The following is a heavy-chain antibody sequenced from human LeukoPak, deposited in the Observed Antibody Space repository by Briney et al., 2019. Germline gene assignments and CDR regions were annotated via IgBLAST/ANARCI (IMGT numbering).Heavy chain of an antibody. CDR3: ARGAGLYSSGWYVRPFDY. J-gene: IGHJ4*02. V-gene: IGHV1-2*04. CDR2: INPNSGGT. D-gene: IGHD6-19*01. CDR1: GYTFTGYY. Sequence: ASVKVSCKASGYTFTGYYMHWVRQAPGQGLEWIGWINPNSGGTNYAQKFQGWVTMTRGTSISTAYMELSRLRSDDTAVYYCARGAGLYSSGWYVRPFDYWGQGTLVTVSS.